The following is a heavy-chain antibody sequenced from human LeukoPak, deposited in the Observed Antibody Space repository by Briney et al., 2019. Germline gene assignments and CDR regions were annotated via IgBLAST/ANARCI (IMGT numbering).Heavy chain of an antibody. CDR2: IYYSGST. CDR3: ARDDYEGWFDP. CDR1: GGSISSYY. J-gene: IGHJ5*02. D-gene: IGHD4/OR15-4a*01. Sequence: SETLSLACTVSGGSISSYYWSGIRQPPGKGLEWIGYIYYSGSTNYNPSLKSRVTISVDTSKNQFSLKLSSVTAADTAVYYCARDDYEGWFDPWGQGTLVTVSS. V-gene: IGHV4-59*01.